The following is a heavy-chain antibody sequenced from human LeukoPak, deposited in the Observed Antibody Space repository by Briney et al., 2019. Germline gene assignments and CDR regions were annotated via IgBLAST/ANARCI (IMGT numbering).Heavy chain of an antibody. D-gene: IGHD5-24*01. CDR2: ISSSGSTI. J-gene: IGHJ4*02. CDR1: GFTFGDYY. CDR3: ARSVEMATILLDY. V-gene: IGHV3-11*01. Sequence: PGGSLRLSCAASGFTFGDYYMSWIRQAPGKGLEWVSYISSSGSTIYYADSVKGRFTISRDNAKNSLYLQMNSLRAEDTAVYYCARSVEMATILLDYWGQGTLVTVSS.